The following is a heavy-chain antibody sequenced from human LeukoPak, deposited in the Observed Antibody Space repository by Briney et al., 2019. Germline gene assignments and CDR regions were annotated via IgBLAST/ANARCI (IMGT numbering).Heavy chain of an antibody. D-gene: IGHD1-26*01. CDR1: GFIFSNSA. CDR3: AKAGAIKFDF. Sequence: GGSLRLSCAASGFIFSNSAMSWVRQAPGKGLEWVSGINGGGTGTYYAYSVRGRVTISRDKSKNTLHLDMNSVRAEDTAIYYCAKAGAIKFDFWGQGILVTVSS. V-gene: IGHV3-23*01. CDR2: INGGGTGT. J-gene: IGHJ4*02.